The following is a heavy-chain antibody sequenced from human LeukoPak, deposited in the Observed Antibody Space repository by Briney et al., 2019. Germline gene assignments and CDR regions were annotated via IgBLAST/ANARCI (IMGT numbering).Heavy chain of an antibody. V-gene: IGHV4-4*07. CDR1: GGSLSTYH. J-gene: IGHJ3*02. Sequence: PSETLSLTCSVSGGSLSTYHWTWIRQPAGKGLQWIGRIHATGTTNSDPSLESRVTISVDTSKNQFSLKLSSVTAADTAVYYCARARNYYDSSGFYYEGDAFDIWGQGTMVTVSS. D-gene: IGHD3-22*01. CDR3: ARARNYYDSSGFYYEGDAFDI. CDR2: IHATGTT.